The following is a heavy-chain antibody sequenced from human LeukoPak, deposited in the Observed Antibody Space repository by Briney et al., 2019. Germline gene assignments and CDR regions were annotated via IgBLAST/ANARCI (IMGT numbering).Heavy chain of an antibody. CDR2: ITSSSSYI. V-gene: IGHV3-21*01. CDR3: ARVANRVYNYGLGAFDI. Sequence: PGGSLRLSCAASGFTFSTYSMNWIRQAPGKGLEWVSSITSSSSYIYYADLVKGRFTISRDNAKNSLYLQMNSLRAEDTAVYYCARVANRVYNYGLGAFDIWGQGTMVTVSS. CDR1: GFTFSTYS. J-gene: IGHJ3*02. D-gene: IGHD5-18*01.